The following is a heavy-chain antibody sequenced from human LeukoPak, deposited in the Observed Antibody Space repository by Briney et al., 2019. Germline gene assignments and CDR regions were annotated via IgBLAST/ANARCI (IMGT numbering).Heavy chain of an antibody. CDR1: GFTFSSYW. CDR2: INTDGSST. D-gene: IGHD2-15*01. Sequence: GRSLRLSCAASGFTFSSYWMHWVRQAPGEGLVWVSRINTDGSSTIYADSVKGRFTMSRDNAKNTLYLQMNSLRAEDTAVYYCARDSAAHFGHWGQGTLVTVSS. J-gene: IGHJ4*02. V-gene: IGHV3-74*01. CDR3: ARDSAAHFGH.